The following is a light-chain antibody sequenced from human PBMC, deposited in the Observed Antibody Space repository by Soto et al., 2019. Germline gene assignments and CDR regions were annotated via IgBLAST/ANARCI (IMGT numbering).Light chain of an antibody. V-gene: IGKV2-30*01. CDR2: HVS. J-gene: IGKJ2*01. CDR1: QSLVYSDGNTY. Sequence: DVVMTQSPLSLPVTLGQPASISCRSSQSLVYSDGNTYLAWFHQRPGQSPRRLIHHVSERDSGVPDRFSGSGSGTDFTLIISRVEAEDVGVYYCMQGTHWPYTFGQGTKLEIK. CDR3: MQGTHWPYT.